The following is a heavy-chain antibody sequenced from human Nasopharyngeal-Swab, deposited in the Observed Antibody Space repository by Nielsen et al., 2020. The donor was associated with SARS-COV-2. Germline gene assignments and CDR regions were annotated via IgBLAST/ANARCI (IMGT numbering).Heavy chain of an antibody. J-gene: IGHJ4*02. CDR3: ARGSGTYSDYFDY. V-gene: IGHV6-1*01. D-gene: IGHD1-26*01. CDR1: GASVSSNSAA. Sequence: SETLSLTCAISGASVSSNSAAWTWIRQSPSRGLEWLGRTYFRSKWLNDHAVSVKSRITINQDTSRNQFSLQLNSVTPEDTAIYYCARGSGTYSDYFDYWGQGTLVSVSS. CDR2: TYFRSKWLN.